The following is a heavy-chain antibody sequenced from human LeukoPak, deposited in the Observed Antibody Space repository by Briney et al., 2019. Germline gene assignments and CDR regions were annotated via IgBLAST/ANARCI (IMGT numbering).Heavy chain of an antibody. CDR3: ARSPGEQPEIDY. J-gene: IGHJ4*02. Sequence: SETLSLTCTVSGGSISSSRYYWGWIRQPPGRGLEWIGSIYYSGSTYYNPSLKSRVTISLDTSKNQFSLKLSSVTAADTAVYYCARSPGEQPEIDYWGQGTLVTVSS. D-gene: IGHD3-10*01. V-gene: IGHV4-39*07. CDR1: GGSISSSRYY. CDR2: IYYSGST.